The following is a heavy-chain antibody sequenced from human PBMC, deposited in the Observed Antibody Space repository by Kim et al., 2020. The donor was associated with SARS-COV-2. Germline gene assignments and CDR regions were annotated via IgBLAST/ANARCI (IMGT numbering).Heavy chain of an antibody. CDR3: ARDTPGQKAYDI. Sequence: DYAGTVTSRITIHADTSKNQFSLQLNSVSPEDTAVYYCARDTPGQKAYDIWGQGTMVTVSS. V-gene: IGHV6-1*01. J-gene: IGHJ3*02.